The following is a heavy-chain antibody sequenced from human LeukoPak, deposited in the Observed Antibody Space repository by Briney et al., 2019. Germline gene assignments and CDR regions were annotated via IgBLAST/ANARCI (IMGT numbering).Heavy chain of an antibody. D-gene: IGHD3/OR15-3a*01. CDR3: ARVLAIFGLDTTDFYMDV. CDR2: TSGSI. Sequence: PSETLSLTCAVSGASISSHYWSWIRQPPGKGLEWIGYTSGSISDNPSLKSRVAVSVDPSQNQVSLSLTSLTAADTAVYYCARVLAIFGLDTTDFYMDVWGKGTTVTVSS. CDR1: GASISSHY. V-gene: IGHV4-59*11. J-gene: IGHJ6*03.